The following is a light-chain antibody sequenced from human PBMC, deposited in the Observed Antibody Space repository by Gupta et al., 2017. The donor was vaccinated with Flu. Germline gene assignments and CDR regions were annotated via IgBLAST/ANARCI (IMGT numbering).Light chain of an antibody. Sequence: SVTISCTGTSSDVGDYTYVSWYQQHPGEPPKLMIYEVSKRPAGVPDRFSGSKSGNTASLTVSGHQADDEADYYCSSDAGNNNWVFGGGTKVTVL. CDR3: SSDAGNNNWV. CDR1: SSDVGDYTY. V-gene: IGLV2-8*01. J-gene: IGLJ3*02. CDR2: EVS.